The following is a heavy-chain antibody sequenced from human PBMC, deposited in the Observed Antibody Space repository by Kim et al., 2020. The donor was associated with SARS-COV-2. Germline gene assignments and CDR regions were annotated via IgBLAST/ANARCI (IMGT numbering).Heavy chain of an antibody. CDR2: N. D-gene: IGHD6-19*01. CDR3: ARSVAGGASDS. V-gene: IGHV6-1*01. Sequence: NDYAVSVKSRITINPDTSKNQFALLLNSVTPEDTAVYYCARSVAGGASDSWGQGTMVTVSS. J-gene: IGHJ3*02.